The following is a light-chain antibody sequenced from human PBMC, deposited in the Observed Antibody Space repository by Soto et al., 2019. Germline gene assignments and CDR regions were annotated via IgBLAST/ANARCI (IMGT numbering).Light chain of an antibody. V-gene: IGKV3D-20*02. CDR3: QQRHMWPIT. CDR2: GAS. J-gene: IGKJ5*01. CDR1: QSVNSNY. Sequence: EIVLTQSPGTLSLSPGERATLSCRASQSVNSNYLAWYQQKRGQAPRLLIYGASSRATGIPDRFSGSGSGTDFTLTISRLEPEDSAVYYCQQRHMWPITFGQGTRLEIK.